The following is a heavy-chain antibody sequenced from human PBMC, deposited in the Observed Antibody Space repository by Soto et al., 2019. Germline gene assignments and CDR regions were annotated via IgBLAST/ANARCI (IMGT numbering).Heavy chain of an antibody. CDR1: GGTFSSYA. V-gene: IGHV1-69*01. D-gene: IGHD6-13*01. Sequence: QVQLVQSGAEVKKPGSSVKVSCKASGGTFSSYAISWVRQAPGQGLEWMGGIIPFFGTANYAQTFQGRVTITADESTSTACMELSSLRSEDRAVYYCARDSRKAAGTDYYYGMDVWGQGTTFTVSS. J-gene: IGHJ6*02. CDR3: ARDSRKAAGTDYYYGMDV. CDR2: IIPFFGTA.